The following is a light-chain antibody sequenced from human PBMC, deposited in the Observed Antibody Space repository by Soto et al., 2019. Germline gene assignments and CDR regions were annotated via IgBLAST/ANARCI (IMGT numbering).Light chain of an antibody. J-gene: IGKJ2*01. CDR1: QSVLYSSNNKNY. CDR2: WAS. V-gene: IGKV4-1*01. CDR3: QQYYGTPYT. Sequence: DIVMTQSPDSLAWSMGERATINCKSSQSVLYSSNNKNYLAWYQQKLGQPPKLLIYWASTRESGVPDRFSGSGSGTDFTHTISSLQAEDVAVYYCQQYYGTPYTFGQGTKLAIK.